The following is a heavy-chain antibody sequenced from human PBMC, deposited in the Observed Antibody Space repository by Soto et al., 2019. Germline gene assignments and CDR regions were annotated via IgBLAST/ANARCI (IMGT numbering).Heavy chain of an antibody. CDR1: GFTFSSYG. J-gene: IGHJ6*02. V-gene: IGHV3-30*18. D-gene: IGHD1-26*01. Sequence: QVQLVESGGGVVQPGRSLRLSCAASGFTFSSYGMHWVRQAPGKGLEWVAVISYDGSNKYYADSVKGRFTISRDNSKNTLYLPMNNLRAEETAVYYCAKGALSGSDPHYYYYYGMDVWGQGTTVNGSS. CDR3: AKGALSGSDPHYYYYYGMDV. CDR2: ISYDGSNK.